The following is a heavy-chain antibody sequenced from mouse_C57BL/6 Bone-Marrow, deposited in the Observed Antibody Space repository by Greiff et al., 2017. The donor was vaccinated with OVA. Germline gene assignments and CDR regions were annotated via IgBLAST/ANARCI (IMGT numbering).Heavy chain of an antibody. V-gene: IGHV14-1*01. Sequence: VQLQQSGAELVRPGASVKLSCTASGFNITDYYMHWVKQRPEQGLEWIGRIDPEDGDPESAPKFQGKVTMTADTASNTAYLHLSSLTSEDTAVYYGTPKAPLRAMDYWGQGTSVTVSS. CDR3: TPKAPLRAMDY. J-gene: IGHJ4*01. CDR2: IDPEDGDP. CDR1: GFNITDYY. D-gene: IGHD1-1*01.